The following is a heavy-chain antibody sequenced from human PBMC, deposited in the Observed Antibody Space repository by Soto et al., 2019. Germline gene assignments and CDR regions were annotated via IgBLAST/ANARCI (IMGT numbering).Heavy chain of an antibody. CDR2: VSAGGGDT. J-gene: IGHJ4*02. CDR1: GFTFNSYG. V-gene: IGHV3-23*01. D-gene: IGHD1-7*01. Sequence: GGSLRLSCAASGFTFNSYGMNWVRQAPGKGLEWVAGVSAGGGDTSYADSVKGRFTISRDNSKDTLYLQMNSLRAEDTAVYYCAKDSRAGGNYGFYSDFWGQGALVTVYS. CDR3: AKDSRAGGNYGFYSDF.